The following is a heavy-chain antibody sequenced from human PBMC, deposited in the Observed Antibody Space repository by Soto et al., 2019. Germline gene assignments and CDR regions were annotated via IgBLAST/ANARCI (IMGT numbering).Heavy chain of an antibody. V-gene: IGHV3-11*01. CDR3: ASSDLEAAVDY. CDR2: ISSSGSTI. CDR1: GFTFSDYY. D-gene: IGHD6-13*01. Sequence: GGSLRLSCAASGFTFSDYYMSWIRQAPGKGLEWVSYISSSGSTIYYADSVKGRFTISRDNAKNSLYLQMNSLRAEDTAVYYCASSDLEAAVDYWGQGTLVTVSS. J-gene: IGHJ4*02.